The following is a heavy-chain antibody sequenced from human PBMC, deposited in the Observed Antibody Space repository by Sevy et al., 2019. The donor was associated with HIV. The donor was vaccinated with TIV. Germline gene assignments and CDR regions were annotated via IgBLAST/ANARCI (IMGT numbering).Heavy chain of an antibody. J-gene: IGHJ5*02. V-gene: IGHV4-30-4*01. CDR2: IYYSGST. CDR1: GGSISSGDYY. CDR3: ARGGPFDP. Sequence: SETLSLTCTVSGGSISSGDYYWSWIRQPPGKGLVWIGYIYYSGSTYYNPSLKSRVTISVDTSKNQFSMKLSSVTAADTAVYYCARGGPFDPWGQGTLVTVSS.